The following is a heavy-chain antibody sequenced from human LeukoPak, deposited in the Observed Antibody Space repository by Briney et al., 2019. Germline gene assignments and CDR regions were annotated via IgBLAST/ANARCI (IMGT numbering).Heavy chain of an antibody. D-gene: IGHD3-10*02. J-gene: IGHJ6*04. V-gene: IGHV3-48*03. CDR2: ISTSGSII. CDR3: AELGITMIGGV. CDR1: GFSFSSYW. Sequence: GGSLRLSCVASGFSFSSYWMTRVRQAPGKGLEWLSYISTSGSIIVYADSVRGRFTVSRDNAKNSLYLQMNSLRAEDTAVYYCAELGITMIGGVWGKGTTVTISS.